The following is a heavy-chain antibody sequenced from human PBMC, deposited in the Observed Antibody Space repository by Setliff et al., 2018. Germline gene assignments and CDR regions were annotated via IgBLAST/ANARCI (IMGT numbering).Heavy chain of an antibody. J-gene: IGHJ6*03. CDR2: IYYSGST. V-gene: IGHV4-39*01. Sequence: SETLSLTCRASGGSISSGNYYWGLIRQPPGKGLEWVATIYYSGSTYSNPSLKSRLVISVDAPDNQFSVKLSSVTAADTAVYYCARHKSNGSGSYPSLYMDVWGKGIMVTVSS. CDR3: ARHKSNGSGSYPSLYMDV. D-gene: IGHD3-10*01. CDR1: GGSISSGNYY.